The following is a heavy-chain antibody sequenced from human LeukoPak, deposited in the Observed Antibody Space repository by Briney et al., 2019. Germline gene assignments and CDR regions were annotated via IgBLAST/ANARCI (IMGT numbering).Heavy chain of an antibody. CDR3: ARPSCSGTDCYSQYYYYGMDV. J-gene: IGHJ6*02. D-gene: IGHD2-15*01. CDR2: IWYDGSNK. CDR1: GFTFSNYG. Sequence: PGRSQRLSCAASGFTFSNYGMNWVRQAPGKGLEWVAIIWYDGSNKYYADSVKGRFTISRDNSKNTLYLQMNSLRAEDTAVYYCARPSCSGTDCYSQYYYYGMDVWGQGTTVTVSS. V-gene: IGHV3-33*01.